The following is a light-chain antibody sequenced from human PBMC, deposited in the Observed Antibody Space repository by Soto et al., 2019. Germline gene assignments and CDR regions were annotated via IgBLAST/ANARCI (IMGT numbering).Light chain of an antibody. Sequence: EIVMTQSPATLSVSPGEGATLSCRASQSLSSYLAWYQQKPGQAPRLLIYGASSRATGIPDRFSGSGSGTDFTLTISRLEPEDFAVYYCQQYGSSPPTFGPGTKVDIK. J-gene: IGKJ3*01. CDR2: GAS. CDR1: QSLSSY. CDR3: QQYGSSPPT. V-gene: IGKV3-20*01.